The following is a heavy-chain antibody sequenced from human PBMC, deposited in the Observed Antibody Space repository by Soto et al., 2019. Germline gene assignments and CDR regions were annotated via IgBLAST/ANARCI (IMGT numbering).Heavy chain of an antibody. J-gene: IGHJ4*02. CDR3: ARDRQDYGVYFFDY. CDR1: GFTFSSYS. Sequence: EVQLVESGGGLVKPGGSLRLSCAASGFTFSSYSMNWVRQAPGKGLEWVSSISSSSSYIYYADSVKGRFTISRDNAQNSLYLQMNSLRAEDTAVYYCARDRQDYGVYFFDYWGQGTLVTVSS. CDR2: ISSSSSYI. V-gene: IGHV3-21*01. D-gene: IGHD4-17*01.